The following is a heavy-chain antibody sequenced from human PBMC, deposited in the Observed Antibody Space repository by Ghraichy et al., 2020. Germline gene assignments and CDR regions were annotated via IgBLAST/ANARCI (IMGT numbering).Heavy chain of an antibody. J-gene: IGHJ4*02. D-gene: IGHD2-8*01. CDR3: ARGRYCTNGVCYITGGIDY. V-gene: IGHV1-8*01. Sequence: ASVKVSCKASGYTFTSYDINWVRQATGQGLEWMGWMNPNSGNTGYAQKFQGRVTMTRNTSISTAYMELSSLRSEDTAVYYCARGRYCTNGVCYITGGIDYWGQGTLVTVSS. CDR2: MNPNSGNT. CDR1: GYTFTSYD.